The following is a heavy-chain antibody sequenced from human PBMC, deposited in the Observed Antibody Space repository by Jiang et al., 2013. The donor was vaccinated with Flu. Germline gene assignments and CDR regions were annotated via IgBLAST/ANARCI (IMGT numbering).Heavy chain of an antibody. V-gene: IGHV5-10-1*01. J-gene: IGHJ3*02. CDR2: IDPSDSYI. CDR1: EYSFTSDW. Sequence: GAEVKKPGESLRISCRISEYSFTSDWISWVRQMPGKGLEWMGRIDPSDSYIDYSPSFEGRVTMSVDKSISTAYLQWSSLKASDTAMYYCASRSHYVGTDAFDIWGQGTMVTVSS. D-gene: IGHD4-17*01. CDR3: ASRSHYVGTDAFDI.